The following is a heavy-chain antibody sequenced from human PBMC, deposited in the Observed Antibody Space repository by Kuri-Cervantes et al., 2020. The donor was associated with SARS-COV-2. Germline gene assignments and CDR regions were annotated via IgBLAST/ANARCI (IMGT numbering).Heavy chain of an antibody. CDR1: GGSISSYY. CDR3: ARDFRPIVVVPAAENWFDP. D-gene: IGHD2-2*01. CDR2: IYYSGST. J-gene: IGHJ5*02. Sequence: GSLRLSCTVSGGSISSYYWSWIRQPPGQGLEWLGYIYYSGSTKYNPSLESRVTISLDTSRNQFSLKLSSVTAADSAVYYCARDFRPIVVVPAAENWFDPWGQGTLVTVSS. V-gene: IGHV4-59*12.